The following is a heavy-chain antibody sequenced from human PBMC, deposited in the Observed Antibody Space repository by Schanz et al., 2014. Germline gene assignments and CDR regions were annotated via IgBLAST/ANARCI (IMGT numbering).Heavy chain of an antibody. CDR3: ARPALWFGDNCFDP. D-gene: IGHD3-10*01. V-gene: IGHV3-7*01. CDR2: IKKDGSEK. Sequence: EVQLLESGGGLVQPGGSLRLSCAASGFTFSGFWMTWVRQAPGKGLEWVANIKKDGSEKYYVDSVKGRFTISRDNAKNSLFLQMNSLRPKDTAMYYCARPALWFGDNCFDPWGQGTLVTVSS. J-gene: IGHJ5*02. CDR1: GFTFSGFW.